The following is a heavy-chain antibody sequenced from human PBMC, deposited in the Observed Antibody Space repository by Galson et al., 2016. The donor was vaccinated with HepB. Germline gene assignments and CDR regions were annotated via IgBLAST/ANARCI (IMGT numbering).Heavy chain of an antibody. V-gene: IGHV3-23*01. CDR1: GFSFSSYV. CDR2: ITSGGIT. J-gene: IGHJ4*02. Sequence: SLRLSCAAPGFSFSSYVMSWVRQAPGKGLEWVSGITSGGITYYADSVKGRFTYSRDNSKNILFLHMNSLSPDDTAQYYCARDRGGGTSWYLGYSWGQGTLVIVSS. D-gene: IGHD6-13*01. CDR3: ARDRGGGTSWYLGYS.